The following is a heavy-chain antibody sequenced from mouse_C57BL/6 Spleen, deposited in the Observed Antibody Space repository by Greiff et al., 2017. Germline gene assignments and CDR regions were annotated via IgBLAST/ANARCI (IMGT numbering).Heavy chain of an antibody. CDR3: ARSTVVAWYFDV. Sequence: VHLVESGAELARPGASVKMSCKASGYTFTSYTMHWVKQRPGQGLEWIGYINPSSGYTKYNQKFKDKATLTADKSSSTAYMQLSSLTSEDSAVYYCARSTVVAWYFDVWGTGTTVTVSS. CDR2: INPSSGYT. CDR1: GYTFTSYT. V-gene: IGHV1-4*01. J-gene: IGHJ1*03. D-gene: IGHD1-1*01.